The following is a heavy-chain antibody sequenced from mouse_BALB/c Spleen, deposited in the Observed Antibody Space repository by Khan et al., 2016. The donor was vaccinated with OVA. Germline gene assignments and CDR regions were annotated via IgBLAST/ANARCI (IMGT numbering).Heavy chain of an antibody. Sequence: QVQLKESGPGLVAPSQSLSIRCTVSGLSLTNYGVSWVRQPPGKGLEWLGVIWGDGSTNYHSVLKSRLSISKDHSKSQVFVKLNSLQTDDTATYYCAIIYYGYDWFAYWGQGTLVTVSA. CDR1: GLSLTNYG. V-gene: IGHV2-3*01. D-gene: IGHD2-2*01. CDR3: AIIYYGYDWFAY. J-gene: IGHJ3*01. CDR2: IWGDGST.